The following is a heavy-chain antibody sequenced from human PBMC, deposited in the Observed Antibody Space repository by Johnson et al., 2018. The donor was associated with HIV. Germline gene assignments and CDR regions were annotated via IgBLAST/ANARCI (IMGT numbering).Heavy chain of an antibody. Sequence: VQLVESGGGVVQPGRSLRLSCAASGFTFSSHAMHWVRQAPGKGLEWVAFIRYDGSNKYYADSVKGRFTISRDNSKNTLYLQMNSLRAEDTAVYYCARQYYGSGTDAFDIWGQGTMVTVSS. V-gene: IGHV3-30*04. D-gene: IGHD3-10*01. CDR3: ARQYYGSGTDAFDI. CDR1: GFTFSSHA. CDR2: IRYDGSNK. J-gene: IGHJ3*02.